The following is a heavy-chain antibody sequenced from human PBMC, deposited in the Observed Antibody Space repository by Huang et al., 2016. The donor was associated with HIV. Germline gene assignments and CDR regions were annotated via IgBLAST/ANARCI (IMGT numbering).Heavy chain of an antibody. CDR2: STSSRCSI. CDR3: ARFGSYYYGSGSYLDAFDI. CDR1: GFTFSTYN. D-gene: IGHD3-10*01. V-gene: IGHV3-48*01. J-gene: IGHJ3*02. Sequence: EVQLMESGGGLVQPGGSLRLSCAASGFTFSTYNMNWVPQAPGKGLEWVSYSTSSRCSIYYADSVKGRFTISRDNAKNSLYLQMNSLRAEDTAVYYCARFGSYYYGSGSYLDAFDIWGQGTMVTVSS.